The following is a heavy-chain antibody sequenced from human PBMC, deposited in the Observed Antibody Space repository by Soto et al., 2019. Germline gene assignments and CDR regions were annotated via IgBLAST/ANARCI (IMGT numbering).Heavy chain of an antibody. CDR3: TTGYGGR. J-gene: IGHJ4*02. CDR2: IKSKHDGGTA. CDR1: GFTFINAW. V-gene: IGHV3-15*01. Sequence: PGGSLRLSCAASGFTFINAWMSWVRQAPGRGLEWVGLIKSKHDGGTADYAAAVKGRFTISRDDSKNTLYLQMNSLKTEDTAVYYCTTGYGGRWGQGTKVTVSS. D-gene: IGHD3-16*01.